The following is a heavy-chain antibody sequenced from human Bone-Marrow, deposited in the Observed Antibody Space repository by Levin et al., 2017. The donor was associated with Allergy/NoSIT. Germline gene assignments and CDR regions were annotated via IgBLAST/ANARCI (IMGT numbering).Heavy chain of an antibody. J-gene: IGHJ4*02. Sequence: PGGSLRLSCAASGFTFSDYYMSWIRQAPGKGLEWVSCISSSGTTIYYADSVKGRFTISRDNAKNSLYLQMDSLRAEDTAVYYCARDLGITYYRESSGYPIDYWGQGTLVTVSS. V-gene: IGHV3-11*01. CDR1: GFTFSDYY. CDR2: ISSSGTTI. D-gene: IGHD3-22*01. CDR3: ARDLGITYYRESSGYPIDY.